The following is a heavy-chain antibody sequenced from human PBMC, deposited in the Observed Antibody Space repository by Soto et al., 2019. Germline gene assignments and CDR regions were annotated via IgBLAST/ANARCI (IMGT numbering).Heavy chain of an antibody. Sequence: PGGSLRLSCAASGFTFSSYAMSWVRQAPGKGLEWVSAISGSGGSTYYADSVKGRFTISRDNSKNTLYLQMNSLRAEDTAVYYCGKVGGYYYVSGSYAFNIWGQGKMVTVSS. CDR3: GKVGGYYYVSGSYAFNI. CDR2: ISGSGGST. D-gene: IGHD3-10*01. J-gene: IGHJ3*02. CDR1: GFTFSSYA. V-gene: IGHV3-23*01.